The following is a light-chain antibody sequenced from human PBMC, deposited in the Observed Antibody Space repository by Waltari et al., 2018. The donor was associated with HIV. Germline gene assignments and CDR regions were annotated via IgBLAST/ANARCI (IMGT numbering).Light chain of an antibody. CDR1: SSDVGGSNY. Sequence: QSALTQPASVSGSPGQSITISCPGTSSDVGGSNYVSWYQQHPGKAPKLMIYDVSNRPSGVSNRFSGSKSGNTASLTISGLQAEDEADYYCSSYTSTYVFGTGTKVTVL. V-gene: IGLV2-14*01. CDR3: SSYTSTYV. J-gene: IGLJ1*01. CDR2: DVS.